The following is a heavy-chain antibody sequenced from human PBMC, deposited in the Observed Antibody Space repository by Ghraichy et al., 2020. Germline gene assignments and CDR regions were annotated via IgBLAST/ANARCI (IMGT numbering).Heavy chain of an antibody. D-gene: IGHD4-17*01. CDR3: ATSSGTGHDYGDYDY. V-gene: IGHV1-24*01. Sequence: ASVKVSCKVSGHTLTEMSIHCVRQAPRAALEWMGGIDPDDGIPIYAQNFQGRVTMTEDTSTDTVYMALSSLRSEDTADYYFATSSGTGHDYGDYDYWGQGTLVTVSS. CDR1: GHTLTEMS. J-gene: IGHJ4*02. CDR2: IDPDDGIP.